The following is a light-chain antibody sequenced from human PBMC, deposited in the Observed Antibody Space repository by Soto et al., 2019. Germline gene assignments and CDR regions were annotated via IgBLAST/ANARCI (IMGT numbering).Light chain of an antibody. CDR2: RNN. Sequence: SVLTQPPSASGTPGQGVTFSCSGSTSNIGSNYVYWYQQLPGTAPKLLIYRNNQRPSGVPDRFSGSKSGTSASLAISGLRSDDEADYFCATWDDSLNGFYVFGTGTKVTVL. CDR3: ATWDDSLNGFYV. CDR1: TSNIGSNY. V-gene: IGLV1-47*01. J-gene: IGLJ1*01.